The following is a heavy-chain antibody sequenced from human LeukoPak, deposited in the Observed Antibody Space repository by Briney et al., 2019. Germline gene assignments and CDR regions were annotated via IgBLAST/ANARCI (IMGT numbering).Heavy chain of an antibody. CDR1: GFTFSSYA. CDR3: AKWYCSSTSCYSYYYYYMDV. Sequence: PGGSLRPSCAASGFTFSSYAMSSVRQPPGNRLECVSAISGSGGSTYYADSVKGRFTISRDNSKNTLYLQMNSLRAEDTAVYYCAKWYCSSTSCYSYYYYYMDVWGKGTTVTVSS. J-gene: IGHJ6*03. V-gene: IGHV3-23*01. D-gene: IGHD2-2*01. CDR2: ISGSGGST.